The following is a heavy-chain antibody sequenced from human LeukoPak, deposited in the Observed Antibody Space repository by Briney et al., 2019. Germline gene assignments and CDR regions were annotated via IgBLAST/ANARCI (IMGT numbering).Heavy chain of an antibody. Sequence: PGRSLRLSCAASGFTFDYHAMESVRQAPGRGLEWDSGISWNSGSIGYAHSVKGRFTISRDNAKNSLYLQMNSLRAEDTALYYCAKGVVPAAHYYYYGMDVWGQGTTVTVSS. V-gene: IGHV3-9*01. J-gene: IGHJ6*02. CDR3: AKGVVPAAHYYYYGMDV. D-gene: IGHD2-2*01. CDR2: ISWNSGSI. CDR1: GFTFDYHA.